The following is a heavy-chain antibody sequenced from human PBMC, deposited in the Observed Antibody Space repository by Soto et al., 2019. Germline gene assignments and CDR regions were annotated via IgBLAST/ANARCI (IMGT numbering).Heavy chain of an antibody. D-gene: IGHD2-2*01. CDR3: GRHDCISTSCYYYYYYSMDV. CDR2: IIPIFDTA. Sequence: QVQLVQSGAEVKKPGSSVKVSCKTSGGTFSSYAISWVRQAPGQGLEWMGGIIPIFDTANYAQKFQGRVTITADESMSTAYMELSSLKSEDTAVYYCGRHDCISTSCYYYYYYSMDVWGQGTTVTVSS. J-gene: IGHJ6*02. V-gene: IGHV1-69*12. CDR1: GGTFSSYA.